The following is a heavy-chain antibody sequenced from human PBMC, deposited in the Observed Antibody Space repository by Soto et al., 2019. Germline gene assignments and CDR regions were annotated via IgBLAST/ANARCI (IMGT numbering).Heavy chain of an antibody. CDR1: GFPFIAAW. CDR2: IKSKTDRGTT. D-gene: IGHD1-7*01. CDR3: TTDSRRELRGPPGLNAFDI. V-gene: IGHV3-15*01. Sequence: EVQLVESGGGLVKPGGSLRLSCAASGFPFIAAWMSWVRQAPGRGLEWVGRIKSKTDRGTTDYAAPVKGRFTISRDDSGSTIYLQMNSLKTEDTAMYYCTTDSRRELRGPPGLNAFDIWGRGTMVTVSS. J-gene: IGHJ3*02.